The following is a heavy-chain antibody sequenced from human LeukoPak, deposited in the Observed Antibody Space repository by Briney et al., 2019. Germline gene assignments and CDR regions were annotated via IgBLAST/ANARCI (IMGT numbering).Heavy chain of an antibody. Sequence: GGSLRLSCVVSGFTFSSYAMSWVRQAPGKGLEWVAVISYDGSNKYYADSVKGRFTISRDNSKNTLYLQMNSLRAEDTAVYYCAKDRGGVGATYWYFDLWGRGTLVTVSS. V-gene: IGHV3-30*18. D-gene: IGHD1-26*01. CDR2: ISYDGSNK. CDR1: GFTFSSYA. CDR3: AKDRGGVGATYWYFDL. J-gene: IGHJ2*01.